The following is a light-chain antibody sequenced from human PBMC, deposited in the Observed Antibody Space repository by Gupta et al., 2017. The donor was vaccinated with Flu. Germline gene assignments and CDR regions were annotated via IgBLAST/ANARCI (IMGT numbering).Light chain of an antibody. J-gene: IGLJ1*01. CDR3: QVWESSSDHPYV. V-gene: IGLV3-21*02. CDR1: NIGSKS. Sequence: SSVLTQPPSVSVAPGQTARITCGGNNIGSKSVHWYQQKPGQAPVLVVYDDSDRPSGSPERFSGSNSGNTATLTISRVEAGEEADYYCQVWESSSDHPYVFGTGTKFTVL. CDR2: DDS.